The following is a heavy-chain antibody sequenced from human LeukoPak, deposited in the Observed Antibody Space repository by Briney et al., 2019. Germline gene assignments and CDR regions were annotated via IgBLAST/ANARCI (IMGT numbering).Heavy chain of an antibody. D-gene: IGHD6-19*01. V-gene: IGHV4-39*01. Sequence: SETLSLTCTVSGGSISSSSYYWGWLRQPPGKGLQWIGTIYYRGGTYYNPSLKSRVTTSVDTSKNQFALKLSSVTAADTAVYYCARGERYSSGWYGEYYFDYWGQGTLVTVSS. CDR1: GGSISSSSYY. CDR3: ARGERYSSGWYGEYYFDY. J-gene: IGHJ4*02. CDR2: IYYRGGT.